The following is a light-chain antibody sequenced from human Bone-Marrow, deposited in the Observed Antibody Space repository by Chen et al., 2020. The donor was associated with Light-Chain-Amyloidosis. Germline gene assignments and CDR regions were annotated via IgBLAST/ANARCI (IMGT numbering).Light chain of an antibody. J-gene: IGLJ1*01. CDR3: CAYRGGSFPYV. CDR2: EVT. CDR1: SSDVGGYDI. Sequence: QSALTQPASGTGSPGQSITISCTGTSSDVGGYDIVSWYRQHPGKAPKLLIFEVTKRPSGVSNRFSGSKSGNTASLTISGLRTEDAADYYCCAYRGGSFPYVFGPGTKVTVL. V-gene: IGLV2-23*02.